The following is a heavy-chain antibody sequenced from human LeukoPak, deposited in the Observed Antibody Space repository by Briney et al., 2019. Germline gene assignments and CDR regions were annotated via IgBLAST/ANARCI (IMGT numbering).Heavy chain of an antibody. CDR2: INPNSGGT. CDR3: ARDLAAAGLPGGY. Sequence: ASVKVSCKASGYTFIDYYIHWARQAPGQGLEWMGRINPNSGGTNYAQNFQGRVTMTRDTSISTAYMELSRLRSDDTAVYYCARDLAAAGLPGGYWGQGTLVTVSS. V-gene: IGHV1-2*06. J-gene: IGHJ4*02. CDR1: GYTFIDYY. D-gene: IGHD6-13*01.